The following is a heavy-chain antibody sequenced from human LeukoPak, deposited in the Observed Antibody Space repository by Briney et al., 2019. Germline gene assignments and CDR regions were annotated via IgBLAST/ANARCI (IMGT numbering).Heavy chain of an antibody. CDR1: GGSISSFY. Sequence: SETLSLTCTVSGGSISSFYWTWIRQPPGKGLEWIGYIYYSGSTNYNPSLKSRVTMSVDTSKNQFSLKLSSVTAADTAVYYCASGSIVGVLWGWGQGTLVTVSS. J-gene: IGHJ4*02. CDR3: ASGSIVGVLWG. D-gene: IGHD1-26*01. V-gene: IGHV4-59*01. CDR2: IYYSGST.